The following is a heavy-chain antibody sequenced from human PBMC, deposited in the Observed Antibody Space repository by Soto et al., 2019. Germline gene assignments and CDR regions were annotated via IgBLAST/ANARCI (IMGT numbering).Heavy chain of an antibody. CDR1: GGSISTDGYY. Sequence: SETLSLTCTVSGGSISTDGYYWSWIRQHPGKGLEWIGYIYYSGSTYYNPSLKSRVTISVDTSKNQFSLKLSSVTAADTAVYYCARVIAASGTSYYFDYWGQGTVVTVSS. J-gene: IGHJ4*02. V-gene: IGHV4-31*03. D-gene: IGHD6-25*01. CDR2: IYYSGST. CDR3: ARVIAASGTSYYFDY.